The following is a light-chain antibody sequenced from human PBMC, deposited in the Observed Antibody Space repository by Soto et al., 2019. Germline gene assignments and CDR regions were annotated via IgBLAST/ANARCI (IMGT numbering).Light chain of an antibody. CDR2: DAS. CDR1: QSVSRN. J-gene: IGKJ3*01. V-gene: IGKV3-11*01. Sequence: EIVLTQSPATLCLSPGERATLSCRASQSVSRNLAWYQQKPGKAPRLLIYDASNRATGIPARFSGSGSVTDSTLTSSSLEPEDFAVYYCQQRSNWATFGPGTKVDIK. CDR3: QQRSNWAT.